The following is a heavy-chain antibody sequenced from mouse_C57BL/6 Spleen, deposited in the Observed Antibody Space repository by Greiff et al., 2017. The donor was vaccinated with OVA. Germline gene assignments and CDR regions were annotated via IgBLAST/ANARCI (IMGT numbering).Heavy chain of an antibody. Sequence: QVQLKQSGAELVRPGASVKLSCTASGFTFTGYWMHWVKQRPERGLEWIGRIDPDSGDTKYTEKFKGKATLTEDKSSNTAYLQLSSLTSEDTAVYYCARWNSTVDYFEYWGQGTTLTV. J-gene: IGHJ2*01. D-gene: IGHD1-1*01. CDR3: ARWNSTVDYFEY. V-gene: IGHV1-62-3*01. CDR1: GFTFTGYW. CDR2: IDPDSGDT.